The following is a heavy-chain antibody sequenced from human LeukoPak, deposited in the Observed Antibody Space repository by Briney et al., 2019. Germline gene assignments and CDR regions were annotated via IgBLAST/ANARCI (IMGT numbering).Heavy chain of an antibody. CDR1: GFTFDDYG. J-gene: IGHJ4*02. CDR2: INWNGGGT. CDR3: ARDLRTGSYSNYFDH. V-gene: IGHV3-20*04. Sequence: GGSLRLSCAASGFTFDDYGMSWVRQAPGTGLEWVSGINWNGGGTGYVDSVKGRFTISRDNTKNSLYLQMNSLRAEDTALYYCARDLRTGSYSNYFDHWGQGTLVTVSS. D-gene: IGHD1-26*01.